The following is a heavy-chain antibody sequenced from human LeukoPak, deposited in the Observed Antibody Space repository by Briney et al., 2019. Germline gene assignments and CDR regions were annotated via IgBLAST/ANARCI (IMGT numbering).Heavy chain of an antibody. D-gene: IGHD4-23*01. CDR3: ARGTVLIPGMDY. CDR2: INEDGSEK. V-gene: IGHV3-7*05. CDR1: GFTFSSYW. Sequence: EGSLRLSCEASGFTFSSYWMNWVRQAPGKGLECMANINEDGSEKDCVDSVKGRFTVSRDNAKNSLYLQINSLRAEDTAVYYCARGTVLIPGMDYWRQGTLVTVCS. J-gene: IGHJ4*02.